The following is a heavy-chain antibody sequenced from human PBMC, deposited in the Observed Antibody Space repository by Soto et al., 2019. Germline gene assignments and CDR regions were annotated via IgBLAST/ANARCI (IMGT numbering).Heavy chain of an antibody. J-gene: IGHJ4*02. CDR1: GFTFSSYT. CDR3: AKWDY. CDR2: ISSSYST. V-gene: IGHV3-23*01. Sequence: EVQLLESGGGLVQPGGSLRLSCAGSGFTFSSYTMSWVRQAPGKGLEWVSTISSSYSTYYADSVKGRFTISRDNSKNTLCLQMNSLRAEDTVIYYCAKWDYWGQGTLVTVSS.